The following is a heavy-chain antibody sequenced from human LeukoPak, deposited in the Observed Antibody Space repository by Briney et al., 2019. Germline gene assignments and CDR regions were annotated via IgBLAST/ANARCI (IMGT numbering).Heavy chain of an antibody. V-gene: IGHV4-34*01. Sequence: ASETLSLTCAVYGGSFSGYYWSWIRQPPGKGLEWIGEINHSGSTNYNPSLKSRVTISVDTSKNQFSLKLSSVTAADTAVYYCARGVRGYCSSTSCYREDYWGQGTLVTVSS. CDR3: ARGVRGYCSSTSCYREDY. D-gene: IGHD2-2*02. CDR1: GGSFSGYY. CDR2: INHSGST. J-gene: IGHJ4*02.